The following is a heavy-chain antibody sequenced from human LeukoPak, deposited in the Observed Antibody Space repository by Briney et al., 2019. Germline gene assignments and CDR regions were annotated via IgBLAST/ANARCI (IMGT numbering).Heavy chain of an antibody. Sequence: GGSLRLSCAASGFTVGSNYMSWVRQAPGKGLEWVSVIYSGGSTYYADSVKGRFTISRDNSKNTLYLQMNSLRAEDTAVYYCAKKFKNYDFWSGFRPYYFDYWGQGTLVTVSS. V-gene: IGHV3-53*01. CDR1: GFTVGSNY. D-gene: IGHD3-3*01. J-gene: IGHJ4*02. CDR2: IYSGGST. CDR3: AKKFKNYDFWSGFRPYYFDY.